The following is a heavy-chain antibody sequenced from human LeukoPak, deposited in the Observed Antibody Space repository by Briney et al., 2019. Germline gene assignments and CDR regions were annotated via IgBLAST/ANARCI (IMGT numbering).Heavy chain of an antibody. J-gene: IGHJ1*01. CDR2: ISSSSSYI. Sequence: GGSLRLSCAASGFTFSSYSMNWVRQAPGKGLEWVSSISSSSSYIYYADSVKGRFTISRDNAKNSLYLQMNSLRAEDTAVYYCGIGPVVVTAIDYFQHWGQGTLVTVSS. D-gene: IGHD2-21*02. CDR1: GFTFSSYS. CDR3: GIGPVVVTAIDYFQH. V-gene: IGHV3-21*01.